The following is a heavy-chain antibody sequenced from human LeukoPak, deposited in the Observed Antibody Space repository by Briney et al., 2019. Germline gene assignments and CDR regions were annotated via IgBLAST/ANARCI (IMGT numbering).Heavy chain of an antibody. CDR3: ARYGGNSAYYHYGMDV. Sequence: ASVKVSCKASGGTFSSYAISWVRQAPGQGLEWMGRIIPIFGIANYAQKFQGRVTITADKSTSTAYMELSSLRSEDTAVYYCARYGGNSAYYHYGMDVWGQGTTVTVSS. D-gene: IGHD4-23*01. V-gene: IGHV1-69*04. CDR1: GGTFSSYA. J-gene: IGHJ6*02. CDR2: IIPIFGIA.